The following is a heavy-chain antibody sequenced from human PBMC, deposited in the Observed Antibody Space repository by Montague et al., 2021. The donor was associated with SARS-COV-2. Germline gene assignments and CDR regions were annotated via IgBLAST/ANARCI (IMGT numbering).Heavy chain of an antibody. CDR2: IYYSGST. D-gene: IGHD3-9*01. V-gene: IGHV4-59*08. CDR3: ARHPRGYFDWLDEGYFDY. J-gene: IGHJ4*02. Sequence: SETLSLTCTVSGGSISNYYWSWIRQPPGKGLEWIGYIYYSGSTNYNPSLKSRVTISIDTSKNQFSLKLSSVTAADTAVYYCARHPRGYFDWLDEGYFDYWGQGTLVTVSS. CDR1: GGSISNYY.